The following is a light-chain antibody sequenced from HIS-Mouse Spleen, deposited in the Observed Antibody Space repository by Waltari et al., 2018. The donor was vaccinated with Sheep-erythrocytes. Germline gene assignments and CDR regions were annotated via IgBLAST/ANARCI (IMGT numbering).Light chain of an antibody. V-gene: IGLV2-11*01. CDR3: CSYAGSYNHV. CDR1: SSDDGGYNY. J-gene: IGLJ1*01. CDR2: DVS. Sequence: QSALTQPRSVSGSPGQSVSIPCTGTSSDDGGYNYVPWYQQHPGKAPKLMIYDVSKRPSGVPDRFSGSKSGNTASLTISGLQAEDEADYYCCSYAGSYNHVFATGTKVTVL.